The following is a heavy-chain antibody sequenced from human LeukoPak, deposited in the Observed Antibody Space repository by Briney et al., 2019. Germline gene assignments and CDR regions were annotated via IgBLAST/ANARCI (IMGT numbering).Heavy chain of an antibody. D-gene: IGHD2-15*01. CDR2: IYYSGST. CDR1: GGSISTRSYY. J-gene: IGHJ4*02. V-gene: IGHV4-31*03. CDR3: ASGLPEICSGDSCYPKPFDY. Sequence: SETLSLTCTVSGGSISTRSYYWSWIRQHPGKGLEWIGYIYYSGSTYYNPSLKSRVTISVDTSKNQFSLKLSSVTAADTAIYYCASGLPEICSGDSCYPKPFDYWGQGTLVTVSS.